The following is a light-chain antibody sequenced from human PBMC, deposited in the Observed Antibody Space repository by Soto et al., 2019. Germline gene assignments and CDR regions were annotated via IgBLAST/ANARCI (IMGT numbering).Light chain of an antibody. Sequence: DIVMTQTPLSSPVTLGQAASISCRSSQSLVHNDGNTYLSWFQQRPGQPPRLLIYKVSDRFSGAPDRINRSGAGTDVTLTISRVDAQDVRVYYCMQATPCPWTFGQGTKVEI. J-gene: IGKJ1*01. CDR1: QSLVHNDGNTY. CDR2: KVS. V-gene: IGKV2-24*01. CDR3: MQATPCPWT.